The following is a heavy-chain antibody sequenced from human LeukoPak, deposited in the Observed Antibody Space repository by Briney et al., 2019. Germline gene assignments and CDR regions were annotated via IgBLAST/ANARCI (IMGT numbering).Heavy chain of an antibody. CDR1: GGSISSYY. J-gene: IGHJ4*02. V-gene: IGHV4-4*07. D-gene: IGHD3-10*01. Sequence: SETLSLTCTVSGGSISSYYWSWIRQPAGKGLEWIGRIYTSGSTYYNPSLKSRVTISVDTSKNQFSLKLSSVTAADTAVYYCAAITMVRGVIIRPFDYWGQGTLVTVSS. CDR3: AAITMVRGVIIRPFDY. CDR2: IYTSGST.